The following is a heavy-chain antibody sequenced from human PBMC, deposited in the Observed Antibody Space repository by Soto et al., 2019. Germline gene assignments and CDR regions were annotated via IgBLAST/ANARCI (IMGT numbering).Heavy chain of an antibody. CDR3: AKGRIQLWSRGGYYFDY. Sequence: EVQLLESGGGLVQPGGSLRLSCAASGFTFSSYAMSWVRQAPGKGLEWVSAISGSGGSTYYADSVKGRFTISRDNSKNKLYLQMNSLRAEDTAVYYCAKGRIQLWSRGGYYFDYWGQGTLVTVSS. V-gene: IGHV3-23*01. CDR2: ISGSGGST. J-gene: IGHJ4*02. D-gene: IGHD5-18*01. CDR1: GFTFSSYA.